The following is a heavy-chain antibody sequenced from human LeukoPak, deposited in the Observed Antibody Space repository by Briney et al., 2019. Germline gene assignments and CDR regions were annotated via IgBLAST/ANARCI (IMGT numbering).Heavy chain of an antibody. CDR1: GESFNGYF. D-gene: IGHD5-12*01. Sequence: PSETLSLTCAVYGESFNGYFWTWIRQPPGRGLEWIGEINHVGVTNYNPSLKSRVTISVDTTKNQFSLNVSSVTAADTAVYYCARASLNSKEWLRLYFFDYWGRGTLVTVSS. CDR3: ARASLNSKEWLRLYFFDY. J-gene: IGHJ4*02. V-gene: IGHV4-34*01. CDR2: INHVGVT.